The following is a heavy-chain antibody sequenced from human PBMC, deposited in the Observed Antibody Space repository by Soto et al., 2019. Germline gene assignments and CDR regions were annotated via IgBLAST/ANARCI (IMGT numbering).Heavy chain of an antibody. CDR1: GFTFRNFA. V-gene: IGHV3-23*01. CDR3: AKEAVAGNGEWDWFVS. J-gene: IGHJ5*01. Sequence: EVQLLESGGGLVQPGGSLRLSCAAFGFTFRNFAMSWVRQAPGKGLEWVSAIHGSGGSAYYADSVKGRFTVSRDDSKNALYLQMSSLRVDDTALYYCAKEAVAGNGEWDWFVSWGQGTLVTVSS. D-gene: IGHD6-19*01. CDR2: IHGSGGSA.